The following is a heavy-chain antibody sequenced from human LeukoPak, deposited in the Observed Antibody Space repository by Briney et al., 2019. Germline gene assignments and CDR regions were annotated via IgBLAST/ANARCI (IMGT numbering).Heavy chain of an antibody. V-gene: IGHV3-30-3*01. CDR3: ARGLEYYDFWSGYPSFDY. CDR1: GFTFSSYA. J-gene: IGHJ4*02. D-gene: IGHD3-3*01. Sequence: PGRSLRLSCAASGFTFSSYAMHWVRQAPGKGLEWVAVISYDGSNKYYADSVKGRFTISRDNSKNTLYLQMNSLRAEDTAVYYCARGLEYYDFWSGYPSFDYWGQGTLVTVSS. CDR2: ISYDGSNK.